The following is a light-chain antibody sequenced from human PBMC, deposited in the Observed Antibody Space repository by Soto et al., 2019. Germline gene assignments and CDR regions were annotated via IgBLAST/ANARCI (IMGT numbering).Light chain of an antibody. CDR3: QQYGSSPIT. J-gene: IGKJ5*01. CDR1: QSVSSSY. CDR2: GAS. V-gene: IGKV3-20*01. Sequence: EIVFTQSPGTPSLSPGDRATLSCRASQSVSSSYLAWYQQKPGQAPRLLIYGASTRATGIPDRFSGDGSVTHFTLTISRLEAEDFVTYYCQQYGSSPITFGQGTRLEIK.